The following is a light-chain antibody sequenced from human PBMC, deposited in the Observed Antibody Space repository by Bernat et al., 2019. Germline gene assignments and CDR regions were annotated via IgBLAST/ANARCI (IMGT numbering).Light chain of an antibody. CDR1: SSDVGGYNY. V-gene: IGLV2-14*03. Sequence: QSALTQPASVSGSPGQSITISCTGTSSDVGGYNYFSWYQHHPGKAPKLIIFYVSDRPSGVSNRFSGSKSGNTAYLTISGLQAEEEADYYCSSYTSSTWVFGGGTKLTVL. CDR2: YVS. J-gene: IGLJ3*02. CDR3: SSYTSSTWV.